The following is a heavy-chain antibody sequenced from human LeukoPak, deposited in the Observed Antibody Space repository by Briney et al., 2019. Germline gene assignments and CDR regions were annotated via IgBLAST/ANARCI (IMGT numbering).Heavy chain of an antibody. V-gene: IGHV3-74*01. CDR1: GFTFSTSW. CDR3: ARGRNGFFDY. J-gene: IGHJ4*01. D-gene: IGHD5-24*01. Sequence: PGGSLRPSCAASGFTFSTSWMHWVRQAPGKGLVWVSQINGDGGRTRYADSVKGRLTISRDNAKNTVYLQMNSLRTDDTAMYYCARGRNGFFDYWGHGTLVTVSS. CDR2: INGDGGRT.